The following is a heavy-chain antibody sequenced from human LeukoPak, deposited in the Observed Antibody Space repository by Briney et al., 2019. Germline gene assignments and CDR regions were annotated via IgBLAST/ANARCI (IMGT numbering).Heavy chain of an antibody. CDR1: GYTFSNYA. Sequence: ASVKVSCKASGYTFSNYAMNWVRQAPGQGLEWMGWINPNSGGTNYAQKFQGRVTMTRDTSISTAYMELSRLRSDDTAVYYCASGIPGAGTRPGGHWGQGTLATVSS. V-gene: IGHV1-2*02. CDR2: INPNSGGT. J-gene: IGHJ4*02. CDR3: ASGIPGAGTRPGGH. D-gene: IGHD6-19*01.